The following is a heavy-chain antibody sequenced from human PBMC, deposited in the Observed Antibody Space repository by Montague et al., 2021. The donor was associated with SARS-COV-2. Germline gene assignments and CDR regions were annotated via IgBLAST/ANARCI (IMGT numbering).Heavy chain of an antibody. D-gene: IGHD2-2*02. CDR2: IYSSGTT. V-gene: IGHV4-31*03. CDR3: ARDPSRQPLLYPIGDYYYGMDV. J-gene: IGHJ6*04. CDR1: GGSIRSSDNY. Sequence: TLSLTCTVSGGSIRSSDNYWSWIRQHPGKGLEWIGYIYSSGTTYYNPSLRSRVTISVDTPKKQFSLKLGSVTAADTAVYYCARDPSRQPLLYPIGDYYYGMDVWGKGITVTVSS.